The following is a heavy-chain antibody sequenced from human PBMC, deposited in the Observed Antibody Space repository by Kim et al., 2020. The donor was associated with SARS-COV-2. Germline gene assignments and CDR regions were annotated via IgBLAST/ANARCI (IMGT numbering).Heavy chain of an antibody. D-gene: IGHD3-22*01. CDR1: GYSISSGYY. CDR3: ARVRGWGDSSGYYDY. CDR2: IYHSGST. J-gene: IGHJ4*02. Sequence: SETLSLTCTVSGYSISSGYYWGWIRQPPGKGLEWIGSIYHSGSTYYNPSLKSRVTISVDTSKNQFSLKLSSVTAADTAVYYCARVRGWGDSSGYYDYWGQGTLVTVSS. V-gene: IGHV4-38-2*02.